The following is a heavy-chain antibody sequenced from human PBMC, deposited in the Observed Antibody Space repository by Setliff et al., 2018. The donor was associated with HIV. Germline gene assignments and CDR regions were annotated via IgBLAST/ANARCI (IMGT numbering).Heavy chain of an antibody. CDR3: ARETYDYVWGTYRYRPRHFDY. D-gene: IGHD3-16*02. V-gene: IGHV4-61*02. CDR2: IYTSGST. CDR1: GGSISSGTSY. Sequence: PSETLSLTCTVSGGSISSGTSYWSWIWQPAGKGLEWIGRIYTSGSTNYNPSLKSRVSISVDTSKNRFSLKLSSVTAADTAVYYCARETYDYVWGTYRYRPRHFDYWGQGTLVTVSS. J-gene: IGHJ4*02.